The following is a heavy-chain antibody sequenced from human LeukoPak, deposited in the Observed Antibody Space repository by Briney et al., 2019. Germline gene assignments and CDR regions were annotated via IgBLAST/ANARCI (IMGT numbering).Heavy chain of an antibody. J-gene: IGHJ4*02. Sequence: SETLSLTCTVSGGSISSYYWSWIRQPPGKGLEWIGSIYYTGTTFDNPSLKSRVTLSVDTSKNQFSLRLTSVTAADTAFYYCAREEYSSDWYGHDSWGQGTLVTVSS. CDR2: IYYTGTT. CDR1: GGSISSYY. V-gene: IGHV4-59*04. D-gene: IGHD6-13*01. CDR3: AREEYSSDWYGHDS.